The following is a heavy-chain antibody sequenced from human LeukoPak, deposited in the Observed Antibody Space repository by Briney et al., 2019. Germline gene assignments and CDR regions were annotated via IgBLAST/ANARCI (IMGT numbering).Heavy chain of an antibody. V-gene: IGHV3-74*01. D-gene: IGHD3-3*01. Sequence: GGSLRLSCAASGFTFSSYWMHWVRQAPGKGLVWVSRINSDGSSTSYADSVKGRFTISRDNAKNTLYLQMNSLRAEDTAVYYCARTYYDFWSGYSHDAFDIWAQGTMVTVSS. J-gene: IGHJ3*02. CDR1: GFTFSSYW. CDR3: ARTYYDFWSGYSHDAFDI. CDR2: INSDGSST.